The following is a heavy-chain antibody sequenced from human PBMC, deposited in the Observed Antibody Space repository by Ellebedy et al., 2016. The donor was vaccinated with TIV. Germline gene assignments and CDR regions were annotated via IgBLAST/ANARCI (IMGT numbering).Heavy chain of an antibody. J-gene: IGHJ6*02. CDR3: AKEINSHGMLGLDV. D-gene: IGHD1-14*01. Sequence: GGSLRLSCAASGFTFSTYAMSWVRQAPGKGLEWVSAISGSGGYTYYADSVKGRFTISRDNSRNTLYLQMNSLRAEDTAVYYCAKEINSHGMLGLDVWGQGTTVTVSS. V-gene: IGHV3-23*01. CDR2: ISGSGGYT. CDR1: GFTFSTYA.